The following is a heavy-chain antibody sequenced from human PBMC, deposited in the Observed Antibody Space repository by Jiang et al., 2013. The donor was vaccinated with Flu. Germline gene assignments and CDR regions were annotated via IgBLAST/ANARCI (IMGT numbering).Heavy chain of an antibody. CDR1: GGSISSYY. CDR3: ATLGSGWWWYFDY. CDR2: IYYSGST. Sequence: ETLSLTCTVSGGSISSYYWSWIRQPPGKGLEWIGYIYYSGSTNYNPSLKSRVTISVDTSKNQFSLKLSSVTAADTAVYYCATLGSGWWWYFDYWGQGTLVTVSS. D-gene: IGHD6-19*01. J-gene: IGHJ4*02. V-gene: IGHV4-59*08.